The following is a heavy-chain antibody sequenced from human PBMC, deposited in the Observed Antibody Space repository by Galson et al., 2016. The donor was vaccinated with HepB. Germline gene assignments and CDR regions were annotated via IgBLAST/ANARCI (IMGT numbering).Heavy chain of an antibody. D-gene: IGHD5-24*01. CDR1: GFTFSSYA. Sequence: SLRLSCAASGFTFSSYAMHWVRQAPGKGLEWVAVISYDGSNKYYADSVKGRFTISRDNSKNTLYLQMNSLRAEDTAVYYCARGTEEMATIEVSKRDAFDIWGQGTMVTVSS. J-gene: IGHJ3*02. CDR2: ISYDGSNK. CDR3: ARGTEEMATIEVSKRDAFDI. V-gene: IGHV3-30*04.